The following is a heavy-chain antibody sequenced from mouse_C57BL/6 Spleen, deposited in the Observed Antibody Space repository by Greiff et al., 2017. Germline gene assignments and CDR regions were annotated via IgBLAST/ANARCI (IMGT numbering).Heavy chain of an antibody. CDR1: GFTFSDYG. Sequence: EVMLVESGGGLVKPGGSLKLSCAASGFTFSDYGMHWVRQAPEQGLEWVAYISSGSSTIYYADTVKGRFTISRDNAKNTLFLQMTSLRSEDTARYYCARGLLNWEEAWFAYWGQGTLVTVSA. V-gene: IGHV5-17*01. D-gene: IGHD4-1*01. J-gene: IGHJ3*01. CDR2: ISSGSSTI. CDR3: ARGLLNWEEAWFAY.